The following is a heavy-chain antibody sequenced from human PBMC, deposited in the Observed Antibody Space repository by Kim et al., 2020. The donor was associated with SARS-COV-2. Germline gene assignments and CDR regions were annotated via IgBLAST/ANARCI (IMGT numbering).Heavy chain of an antibody. J-gene: IGHJ3*02. CDR3: ARDLRYYDSSGYYPVGAFDI. Sequence: SVKVSCKASGGTFSSYAISWVRQAPGQGLEWMGGIIPIFGTANYAQKFQGRVTITADESTSTAYMELSSLRSEDTAVYYCARDLRYYDSSGYYPVGAFDIWGQGTMVTVSS. CDR2: IIPIFGTA. D-gene: IGHD3-22*01. V-gene: IGHV1-69*13. CDR1: GGTFSSYA.